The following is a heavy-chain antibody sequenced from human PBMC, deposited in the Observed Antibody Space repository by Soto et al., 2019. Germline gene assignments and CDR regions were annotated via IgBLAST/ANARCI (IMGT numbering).Heavy chain of an antibody. V-gene: IGHV3-23*01. J-gene: IGHJ4*02. CDR3: AKGSIEYSASVDN. Sequence: DVQLLESGGGWVQPGGSLRLSWAPSCFWFSSYAMVGVRRAPGKGLEWVAVISARGGSSYFADSVKGRFTLSRDNSKNVLSLEMTSLRAEDTAIYFCAKGSIEYSASVDNWGQGTLGVVSS. CDR2: ISARGGSS. D-gene: IGHD5-12*01. CDR1: CFWFSSYA.